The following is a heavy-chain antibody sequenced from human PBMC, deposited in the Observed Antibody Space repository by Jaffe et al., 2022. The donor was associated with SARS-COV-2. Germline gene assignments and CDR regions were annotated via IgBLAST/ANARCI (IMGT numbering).Heavy chain of an antibody. CDR1: GGSISSSSYY. V-gene: IGHV4-39*01. CDR2: IYYSGST. D-gene: IGHD1-26*01. J-gene: IGHJ4*02. Sequence: QLQLQESGPGLVKPSETLSLTCTVSGGSISSSSYYWGWIRQPPGKGLEWIGSIYYSGSTYYNPSLKSRVTISVDTSKNQFSLKLSSVTAADTAVYYCSRGATTEAHDYWGQGTLVTVSS. CDR3: SRGATTEAHDY.